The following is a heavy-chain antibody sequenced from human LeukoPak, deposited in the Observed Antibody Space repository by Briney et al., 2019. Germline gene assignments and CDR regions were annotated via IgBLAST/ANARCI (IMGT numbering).Heavy chain of an antibody. CDR1: GGSLTNYY. V-gene: IGHV4-4*09. D-gene: IGHD3-16*01. J-gene: IGHJ4*02. CDR2: IHSDGTT. Sequence: PSKTLSLTCSVSGGSLTNYYWGWIRQPPGKGLEFIGYIHSDGTTNYDSSLQSRVAISLDTSKIQFSLRLYSVTAADTALYFCARLNFRGGEALHFDSWGQGTLVTVSS. CDR3: ARLNFRGGEALHFDS.